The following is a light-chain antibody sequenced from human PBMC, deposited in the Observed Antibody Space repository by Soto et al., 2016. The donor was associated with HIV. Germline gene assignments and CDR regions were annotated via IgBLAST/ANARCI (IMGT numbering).Light chain of an antibody. CDR1: NIGTKS. CDR2: DDR. V-gene: IGLV3-21*03. J-gene: IGLJ3*02. Sequence: SYELTQPPSVSVAPGKTARITCGGNNIGTKSVHWYQQRPGQAPLLVVYDDRDRPSGIPERFSGSNSGNTATLTITRVEAGDEADYYCQIWDSSSDQWVFGGGTKLTVL. CDR3: QIWDSSSDQWV.